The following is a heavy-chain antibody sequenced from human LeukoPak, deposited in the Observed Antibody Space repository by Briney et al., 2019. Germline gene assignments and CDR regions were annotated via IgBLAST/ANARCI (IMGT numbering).Heavy chain of an antibody. CDR1: GFTFSSYE. V-gene: IGHV3-48*03. CDR2: ISSSGSTI. Sequence: GGSLGLSCAASGFTFSSYEVNWVRQAPGKGLEWVSYISSSGSTIYYADSVKGRFTISRDNAKNSLYLQMNSLRAEDTAVYYCARAQPGYCSGGSCYEFDYWGQGTLVTVSS. J-gene: IGHJ4*02. CDR3: ARAQPGYCSGGSCYEFDY. D-gene: IGHD2-15*01.